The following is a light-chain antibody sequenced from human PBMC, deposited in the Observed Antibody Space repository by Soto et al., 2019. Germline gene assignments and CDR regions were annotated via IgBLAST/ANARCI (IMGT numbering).Light chain of an antibody. CDR3: QQYNSWPPT. CDR2: AAP. V-gene: IGKV3-15*01. CDR1: QSVRSN. Sequence: VMTQSPATLSVSPGERATLSCRASQSVRSNLAWYQQKPGQPPRLLIYAAPTRVTTIPARFSGSEFGTEFTLTISSLQSEDFAVYYCQQYNSWPPTFGQGTKVEIK. J-gene: IGKJ1*01.